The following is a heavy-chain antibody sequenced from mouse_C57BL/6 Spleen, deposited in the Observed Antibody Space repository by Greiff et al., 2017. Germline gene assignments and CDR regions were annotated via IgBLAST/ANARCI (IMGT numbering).Heavy chain of an antibody. CDR3: AKYYGSSYCDY. D-gene: IGHD1-1*01. V-gene: IGHV1-50*01. CDR2: IDPSDSYT. J-gene: IGHJ2*01. CDR1: GYTFTSYW. Sequence: QVQLKQPGAELVKPGASVKLSCKASGYTFTSYWMQWVKQRPGQGLEWLGEIDPSDSYTNYNQKFKGKATLTVDSTTSTAYMQLSSLTSEDSAVYYFAKYYGSSYCDYWGQGTTLTVSS.